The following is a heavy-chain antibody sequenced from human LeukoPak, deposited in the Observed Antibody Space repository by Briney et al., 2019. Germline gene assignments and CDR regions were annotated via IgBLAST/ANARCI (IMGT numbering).Heavy chain of an antibody. CDR1: GGSISSYY. V-gene: IGHV4-59*01. J-gene: IGHJ5*02. Sequence: SETLSLTCTVSGGSISSYYWSWIRQPPGKGLEWIGYIYYSGSTNYNPSLKSRVTISVDTSKNQFSLKLSSVTAADTAVYYCARDHVTMVRGVIIGYWFDPWGQGTPVTVSS. CDR2: IYYSGST. CDR3: ARDHVTMVRGVIIGYWFDP. D-gene: IGHD3-10*01.